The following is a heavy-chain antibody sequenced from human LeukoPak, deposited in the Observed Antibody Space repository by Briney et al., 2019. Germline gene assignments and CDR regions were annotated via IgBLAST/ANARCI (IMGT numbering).Heavy chain of an antibody. CDR3: ARDRGYGGNAGFDY. J-gene: IGHJ4*02. V-gene: IGHV3-48*03. CDR1: EFTFSSYG. Sequence: GGSLRLSCAASEFTFSSYGMNWVRQAPGKGLEWVSYISSSGSTIYYADSVKGRFTISRDNAKNSLYLQMNSLRAEDTAVYYCARDRGYGGNAGFDYWGQGTLVTVSS. D-gene: IGHD4-23*01. CDR2: ISSSGSTI.